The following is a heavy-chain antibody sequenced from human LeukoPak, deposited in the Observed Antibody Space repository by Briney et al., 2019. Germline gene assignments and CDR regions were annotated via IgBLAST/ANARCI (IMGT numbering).Heavy chain of an antibody. CDR1: GGSISGYY. J-gene: IGHJ5*02. Sequence: SETLSLTCTVSGGSISGYYWSWIRQSPGKGLEWIGYIYYSGSTNYNPSLKSRVTMSVDTSKNHYSLKVSSVTAADTAVYYCARAVVVAATVKWFDPWGQGTLVTVSS. CDR3: ARAVVVAATVKWFDP. CDR2: IYYSGST. V-gene: IGHV4-59*01. D-gene: IGHD2-15*01.